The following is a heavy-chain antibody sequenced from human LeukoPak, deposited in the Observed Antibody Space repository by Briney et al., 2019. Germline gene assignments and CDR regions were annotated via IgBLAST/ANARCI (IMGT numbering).Heavy chain of an antibody. Sequence: GGSLRLSCAASGFTFSSYEMNWVRQAPGKGLGWVSYISSSSGSTIYYADSVKGRFTISRDNAKNSLYLQLNSLRAEDTAVYYCARDRYDSSGIFDYWGQGTLVTVSS. V-gene: IGHV3-48*03. CDR3: ARDRYDSSGIFDY. CDR1: GFTFSSYE. J-gene: IGHJ4*02. D-gene: IGHD3-22*01. CDR2: ISSSSGSTI.